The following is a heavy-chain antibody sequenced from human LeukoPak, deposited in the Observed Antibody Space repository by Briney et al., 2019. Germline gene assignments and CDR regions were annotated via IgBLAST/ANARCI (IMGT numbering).Heavy chain of an antibody. CDR2: THPSGNT. CDR3: ARKAPKKGWFDP. CDR1: GGSNNSYY. V-gene: IGHV4-4*09. Sequence: SQTLSLTCTVSGGSNNSYYWSWIRQPPGKGLEWIGYTHPSGNTNYSPSLKSRVTISIDMSRNQFSLKLSSVTAADTAVYYCARKAPKKGWFDPWGQGTLVTVSS. J-gene: IGHJ5*02.